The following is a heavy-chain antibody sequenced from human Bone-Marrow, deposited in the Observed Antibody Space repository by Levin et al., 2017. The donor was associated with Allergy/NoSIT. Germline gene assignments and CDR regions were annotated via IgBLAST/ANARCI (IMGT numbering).Heavy chain of an antibody. Sequence: SSQTLSLTCSVSGGSINSGGYYWSWIRQHPGKGLEWIGYIYYTGRTYYNPSLKSRVSISLDTSKNHFYMKLSSVTAADTAVYYCQGIQLWLRRHSFDIWGQGTMITVSS. CDR1: GGSINSGGYY. V-gene: IGHV4-31*03. J-gene: IGHJ3*02. D-gene: IGHD5-18*01. CDR3: QGIQLWLRRHSFDI. CDR2: IYYTGRT.